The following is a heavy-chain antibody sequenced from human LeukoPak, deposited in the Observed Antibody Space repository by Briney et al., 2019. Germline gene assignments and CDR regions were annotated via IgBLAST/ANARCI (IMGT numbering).Heavy chain of an antibody. D-gene: IGHD6-25*01. CDR1: GFTFSSYS. CDR3: ARITSGGQQDAFDI. CDR2: ISISSSYI. J-gene: IGHJ3*02. V-gene: IGHV3-21*01. Sequence: GGSLRLSCAASGFTFSSYSMNWVRQAPGKGLEWVSSISISSSYIYYADSVKGRFTISRDNAKNSLYLQMNSLRAEDTAVYYCARITSGGQQDAFDIWGQGTMVTVSS.